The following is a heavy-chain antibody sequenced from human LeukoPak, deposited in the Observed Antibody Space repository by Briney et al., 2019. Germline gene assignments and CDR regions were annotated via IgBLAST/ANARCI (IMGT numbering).Heavy chain of an antibody. D-gene: IGHD6-25*01. J-gene: IGHJ4*02. CDR2: INPKNGGT. Sequence: GASVKVSCKASGYNFAHNIHWVRQAPGQGHEFMGWINPKNGGTKYAQNFQGRVTMTRDTSIGTVYMELSSLGSDDTAVYYCVVSIQAAAIPAFDSWGQGTLVTVSS. CDR3: VVSIQAAAIPAFDS. V-gene: IGHV1-2*02. CDR1: GYNFAHN.